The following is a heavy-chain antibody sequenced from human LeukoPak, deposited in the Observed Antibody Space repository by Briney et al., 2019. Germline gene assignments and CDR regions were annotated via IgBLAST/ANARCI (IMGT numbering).Heavy chain of an antibody. J-gene: IGHJ4*02. D-gene: IGHD5-24*01. V-gene: IGHV4-34*09. CDR1: GGSFSGYY. CDR3: ARNRDGYNSFDY. CDR2: INHSGST. Sequence: SETLSLTCAVYGGSFSGYYWSWIRQPPGKGLEWIGEINHSGSTNYDPSLRSRVTISVDTSKNHFSLKLSSVTAADTAVYYCARNRDGYNSFDYWGQGTLVTVSS.